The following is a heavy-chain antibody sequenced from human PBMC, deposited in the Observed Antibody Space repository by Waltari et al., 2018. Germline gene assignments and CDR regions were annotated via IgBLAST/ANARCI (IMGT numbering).Heavy chain of an antibody. CDR3: ASRGLENYYGSGIHYYGMDV. Sequence: QVQLQESGPGLVKPSETLSLTCTVSGGSISSYYWSWIRQPPGKGLEWIGYIYYSGSTNYNPSLKSRVTISVDTSKNQFSLKLSSVTAADTAVYYCASRGLENYYGSGIHYYGMDVWGQGTTVTVSS. CDR2: IYYSGST. CDR1: GGSISSYY. D-gene: IGHD3-10*01. V-gene: IGHV4-59*01. J-gene: IGHJ6*02.